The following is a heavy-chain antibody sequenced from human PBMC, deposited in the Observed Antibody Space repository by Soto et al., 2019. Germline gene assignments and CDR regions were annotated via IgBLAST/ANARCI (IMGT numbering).Heavy chain of an antibody. J-gene: IGHJ4*02. CDR1: GFTFSSYS. D-gene: IGHD6-6*01. CDR2: ISSSSSYI. Sequence: GGSLRLSCAASGFTFSSYSMNWVRQAPGKGLEWVSSISSSSSYIYYADSVKGRFTISRDNAKNSLYLQMNSLRAEDTAVYYCARFSEVAAYYFDYWGQGTLVTVSS. CDR3: ARFSEVAAYYFDY. V-gene: IGHV3-21*01.